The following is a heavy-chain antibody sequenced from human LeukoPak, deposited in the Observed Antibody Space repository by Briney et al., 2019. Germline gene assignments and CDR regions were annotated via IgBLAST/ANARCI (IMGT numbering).Heavy chain of an antibody. CDR2: IWYDGSNK. CDR3: ARDSDQAAAFQDYYYCGMDV. Sequence: PGRSLRLSCAASGFTFSSYGMHWVRQAPGKGLEWVAVIWYDGSNKYYADSVKGRFTISRDNSKNTLYLQMNSLRAEDTAVYYCARDSDQAAAFQDYYYCGMDVWGQGTTVTVSS. J-gene: IGHJ6*02. D-gene: IGHD6-13*01. V-gene: IGHV3-33*01. CDR1: GFTFSSYG.